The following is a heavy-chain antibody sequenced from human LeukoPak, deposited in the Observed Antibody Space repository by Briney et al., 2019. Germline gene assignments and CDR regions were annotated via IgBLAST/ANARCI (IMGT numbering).Heavy chain of an antibody. Sequence: ASVKVSCKASGYTFTNYDINWVRQATGQGLEWMGWMNPNSGTTGYAQRFLGRVSITRNTSISTTYMELSSLRSEDTAVYYCARGRSPGTSMEYYYYMDVWGKGTTVTVSS. CDR1: GYTFTNYD. CDR2: MNPNSGTT. J-gene: IGHJ6*03. V-gene: IGHV1-8*03. D-gene: IGHD1-1*01. CDR3: ARGRSPGTSMEYYYYMDV.